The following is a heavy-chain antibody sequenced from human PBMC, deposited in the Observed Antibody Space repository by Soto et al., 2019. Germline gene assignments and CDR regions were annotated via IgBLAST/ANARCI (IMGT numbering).Heavy chain of an antibody. J-gene: IGHJ6*02. CDR3: ARDGLVRGAYYYGMDV. CDR2: INAGNGNT. CDR1: GYTFTSYA. Sequence: ASVKVSCKASGYTFTSYAMHWVRQAPGQRLEWMGWINAGNGNTKYSQKFQGRVTITRDTSASTAYMELSSLRSEDTAVYYCARDGLVRGAYYYGMDVWGQGTTVTVSS. V-gene: IGHV1-3*01. D-gene: IGHD3-10*01.